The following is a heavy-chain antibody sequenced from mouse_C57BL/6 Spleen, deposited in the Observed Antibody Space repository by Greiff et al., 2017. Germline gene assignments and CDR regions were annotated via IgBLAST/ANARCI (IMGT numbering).Heavy chain of an antibody. D-gene: IGHD5-1*01. CDR2: IYPGDGDT. J-gene: IGHJ4*01. V-gene: IGHV1-82*01. CDR3: AESNYAMDY. Sequence: VKLKESGPELVKPGASVKISCKASGYAFSSSWMNWVKQRPGKGLEWIGRIYPGDGDTNYNGKFKGKATLTADKSSSTAYMQLSSLTSEDSAVYFCAESNYAMDYWGQGTSVTVSS. CDR1: GYAFSSSW.